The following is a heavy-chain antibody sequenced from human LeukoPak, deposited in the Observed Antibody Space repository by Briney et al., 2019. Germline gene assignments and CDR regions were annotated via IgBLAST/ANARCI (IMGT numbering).Heavy chain of an antibody. D-gene: IGHD3-16*02. CDR1: GYTLTGYY. V-gene: IGHV1-2*02. CDR3: SRNIFRLGALSLYDQ. J-gene: IGHJ5*02. CDR2: KNPNSDDT. Sequence: ASVEVSCKASGYTLTGYYMHWVRQAPGQGVEGMGWKNPNSDDTKHPQHFQGRIPMPRDTSIRAAYMELSRLKSDDTAIYFCSRNIFRLGALSLYDQWRQGTLVPVFS.